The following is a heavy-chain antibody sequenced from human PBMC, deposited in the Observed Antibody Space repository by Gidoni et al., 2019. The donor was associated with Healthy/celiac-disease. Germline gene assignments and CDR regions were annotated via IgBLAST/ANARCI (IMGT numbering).Heavy chain of an antibody. J-gene: IGHJ4*02. V-gene: IGHV1-18*01. CDR3: ARREGDPESGWYFDY. D-gene: IGHD6-19*01. CDR2: ISAYNGNT. Sequence: QVQLVQSGEAVKKTGALVKVSCSASGYTLTSYGISWVRQAPGQGLEWRGWISAYNGNTNYEQKLQGRVTMTTDTSTSTAYLELRSLRAADTAVYYCARREGDPESGWYFDYWGQGTLVTVSS. CDR1: GYTLTSYG.